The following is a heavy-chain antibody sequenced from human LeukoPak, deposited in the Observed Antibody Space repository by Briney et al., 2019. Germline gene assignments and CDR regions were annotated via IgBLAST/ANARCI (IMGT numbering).Heavy chain of an antibody. Sequence: PGGSLRLSCAASGFTFSDYYMSWIRQAPGKGLEWVSSISSTTSYIYSADSLKGRFTFSRDNAKNSLYLQVNSLRVEDTAVYYCARRSRFSIVGTTDYYYYLDVWGKGTTVTVSS. CDR3: ARRSRFSIVGTTDYYYYLDV. V-gene: IGHV3-11*06. J-gene: IGHJ6*03. D-gene: IGHD1-26*01. CDR1: GFTFSDYY. CDR2: ISSTTSYI.